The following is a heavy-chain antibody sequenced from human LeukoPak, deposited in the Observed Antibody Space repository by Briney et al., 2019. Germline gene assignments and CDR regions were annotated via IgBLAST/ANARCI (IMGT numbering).Heavy chain of an antibody. Sequence: SETLSLTCTVSGGSVSSYYWSWIRQPPGKELEWIGYIYYSGSTNYNPSLKSRVTISVDTSKNQFSLKLSSVTAADTAVYYCARSDNWNDKYYYYGMDVWGKGTTVTVSS. CDR3: ARSDNWNDKYYYYGMDV. D-gene: IGHD1-1*01. CDR1: GGSVSSYY. CDR2: IYYSGST. V-gene: IGHV4-59*02. J-gene: IGHJ6*04.